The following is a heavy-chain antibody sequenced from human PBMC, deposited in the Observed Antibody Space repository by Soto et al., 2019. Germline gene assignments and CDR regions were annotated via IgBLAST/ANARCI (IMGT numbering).Heavy chain of an antibody. CDR1: GGTFSSYT. V-gene: IGHV1-69*08. CDR2: IIPILGIG. CDR3: ARESTLTGPIDY. Sequence: QVQLVQSGAEVKKPGSSVKVFCKASGGTFSSYTISWVRQAPGQGLEWWGRIIPILGIGNYAQKFQGRVTITTDKSTSTAYIELSSLRSEDTAVYYCARESTLTGPIDYWGQGTLVTVSS. D-gene: IGHD3-9*01. J-gene: IGHJ4*02.